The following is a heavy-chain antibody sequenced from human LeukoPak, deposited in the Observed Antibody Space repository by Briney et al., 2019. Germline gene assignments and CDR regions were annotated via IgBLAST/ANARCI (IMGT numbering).Heavy chain of an antibody. V-gene: IGHV3-33*06. CDR3: AKDPYSSGWYESEYFQH. Sequence: PGRSLRLSCAASGFTFSSYGMHWVRQAPGKGLEWVAVIWYDGSNKYYADSVKGRFTISRDNSKNTLYLQMNSLRAEDTAVYYCAKDPYSSGWYESEYFQHWGQGTLVTVSS. CDR2: IWYDGSNK. D-gene: IGHD6-19*01. CDR1: GFTFSSYG. J-gene: IGHJ1*01.